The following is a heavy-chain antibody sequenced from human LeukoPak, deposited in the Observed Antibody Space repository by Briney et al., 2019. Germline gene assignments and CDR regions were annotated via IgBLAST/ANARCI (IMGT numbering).Heavy chain of an antibody. CDR3: ARAYHSSWYLNWFDP. D-gene: IGHD6-13*01. Sequence: PSETLSLTCTVSGYSISSGYYWGWIRQPPRKGLEWIGTIYHNGNTYYNPSLKSRVTISVDTSKNEFSLKLSSVTAADTAVYYCARAYHSSWYLNWFDPWGQGTLVTVSS. CDR1: GYSISSGYY. CDR2: IYHNGNT. V-gene: IGHV4-38-2*02. J-gene: IGHJ5*02.